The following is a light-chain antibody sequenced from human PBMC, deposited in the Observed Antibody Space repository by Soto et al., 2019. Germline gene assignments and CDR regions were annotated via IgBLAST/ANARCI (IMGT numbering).Light chain of an antibody. V-gene: IGKV3-15*01. CDR3: QQYNNWPPWT. J-gene: IGKJ1*01. Sequence: EVVMTQSPATLSVSPGERATLSCWASQSISGNLAWYQQKPGQAPRLLIYDASTRATGIPARFSGNGSGTQFTLTITSLRSEDFAVYYCQQYNNWPPWTFDQGTKVEIK. CDR2: DAS. CDR1: QSISGN.